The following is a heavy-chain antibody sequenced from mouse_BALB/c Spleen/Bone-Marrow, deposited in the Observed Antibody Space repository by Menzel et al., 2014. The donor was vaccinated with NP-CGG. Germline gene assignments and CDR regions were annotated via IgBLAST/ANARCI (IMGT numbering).Heavy chain of an antibody. Sequence: QVQLQQSGAKLVRPGTSVKVSCKASGYAFTNYLIEWFKQRPGQGLEWIGVINPGSGGTNFNEKFRGKATLTADKSSSTAYMQFNSLTSDDSAVYFCAREGYYGVDYWGQGTTLTVSS. D-gene: IGHD2-1*01. CDR1: GYAFTNYL. V-gene: IGHV1-54*03. J-gene: IGHJ2*01. CDR3: AREGYYGVDY. CDR2: INPGSGGT.